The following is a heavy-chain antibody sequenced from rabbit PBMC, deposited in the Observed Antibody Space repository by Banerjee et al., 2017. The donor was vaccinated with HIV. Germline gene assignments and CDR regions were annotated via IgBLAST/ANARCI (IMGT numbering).Heavy chain of an antibody. CDR3: AREYAGYAGYFNF. D-gene: IGHD7-1*01. J-gene: IGHJ4*01. V-gene: IGHV1S45*01. CDR2: IYAGSSGST. CDR1: GFDFSSYG. Sequence: QQQLEESGGGLVKPGGTLTLTCKASGFDFSSYGVSWVRQAPGKGLEWIGFIYAGSSGSTYYASWAKGRFTISKTSSTTVTLQMTSLTAADTATYFCAREYAGYAGYFNFWGPGTLVTVS.